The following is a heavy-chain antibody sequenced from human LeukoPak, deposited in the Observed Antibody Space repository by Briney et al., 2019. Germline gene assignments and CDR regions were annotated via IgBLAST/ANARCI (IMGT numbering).Heavy chain of an antibody. Sequence: GGSVRLSCAASGFTFSSFDMHWVRQATGKGLEWVSAVVTAGDPYYPASVKGRFTISRENAKNSLYLQMNSLRAGDTAVYYCARATRYRTSSDPLDPAFDIWGQGIMVTVSS. V-gene: IGHV3-13*05. CDR1: GFTFSSFD. CDR3: ARATRYRTSSDPLDPAFDI. J-gene: IGHJ3*02. CDR2: VVTAGDP. D-gene: IGHD6-6*01.